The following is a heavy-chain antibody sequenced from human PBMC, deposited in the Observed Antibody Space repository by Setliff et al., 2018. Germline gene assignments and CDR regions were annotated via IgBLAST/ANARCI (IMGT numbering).Heavy chain of an antibody. CDR1: GFTFDDYA. CDR3: AKDMADYYDSSGYWYYFDY. V-gene: IGHV3-43D*04. D-gene: IGHD3-22*01. J-gene: IGHJ4*02. CDR2: ISWDGGST. Sequence: GGSLRLSCAASGFTFDDYAIHWVRQAPGKGLEWVSLISWDGGSTYYADSVKGRFTISRDNSKNSLYLQMNSLRAEDTALYYCAKDMADYYDSSGYWYYFDYWGQGTLVTVSS.